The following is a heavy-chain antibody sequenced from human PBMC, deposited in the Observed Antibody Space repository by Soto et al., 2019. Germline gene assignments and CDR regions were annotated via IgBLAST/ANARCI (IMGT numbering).Heavy chain of an antibody. CDR2: ISSSNGSI. D-gene: IGHD6-6*01. CDR3: ARDNDGAQFASSYNDL. Sequence: GGSLRLSCAAAGFTFDSYSITWVRQAPGKGLERVSYISSSNGSICYADTVRGRFTNSRDNARNSVFLHLISLSSGDTAVYYCARDNDGAQFASSYNDLWGQGT. V-gene: IGHV3-48*01. J-gene: IGHJ5*02. CDR1: GFTFDSYS.